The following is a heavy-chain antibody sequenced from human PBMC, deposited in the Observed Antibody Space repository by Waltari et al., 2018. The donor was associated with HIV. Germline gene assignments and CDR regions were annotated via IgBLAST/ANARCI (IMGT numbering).Heavy chain of an antibody. D-gene: IGHD6-13*01. CDR2: FDPEDGET. Sequence: QVQLVQSGAEVKKPGASVKVSCKVSGYTLTELSMHWVRQAHGKGLEWMGGFDPEDGETIYAQKFQGRVTMTEDTSTDTAYMELSSLRSEDTAVYYCATVGIAAAGTLGPLDYWGQGTLVTVSS. CDR1: GYTLTELS. V-gene: IGHV1-24*01. J-gene: IGHJ4*02. CDR3: ATVGIAAAGTLGPLDY.